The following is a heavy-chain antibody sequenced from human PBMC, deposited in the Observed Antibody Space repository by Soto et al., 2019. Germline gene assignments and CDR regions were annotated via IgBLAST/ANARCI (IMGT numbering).Heavy chain of an antibody. V-gene: IGHV1-3*01. CDR3: ARDSYFWSAPFDP. Sequence: ASVKVSCKASGYTFTIYAMHWVRQAPGQRLEWMGWINAGNGNTKYSQKFQGRVAITRDTSASTAYMELSSLRSEDTAVYYCARDSYFWSAPFDPWGQGTLVTVSS. D-gene: IGHD3-3*01. CDR2: INAGNGNT. J-gene: IGHJ5*02. CDR1: GYTFTIYA.